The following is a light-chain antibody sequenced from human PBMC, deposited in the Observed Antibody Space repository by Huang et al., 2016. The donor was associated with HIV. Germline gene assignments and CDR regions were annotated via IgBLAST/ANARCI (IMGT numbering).Light chain of an antibody. CDR1: QSVPSH. Sequence: EIVLTQSPATLSLSPGERATPSCRASQSVPSHLAWYQQKPGQAPRLLIYDASNRATGIPGRVSGSGSGTDFTLTISSLEPEDFAVYYCQQRSKWPALTFGGGTKVEIK. V-gene: IGKV3-11*01. CDR2: DAS. CDR3: QQRSKWPALT. J-gene: IGKJ4*01.